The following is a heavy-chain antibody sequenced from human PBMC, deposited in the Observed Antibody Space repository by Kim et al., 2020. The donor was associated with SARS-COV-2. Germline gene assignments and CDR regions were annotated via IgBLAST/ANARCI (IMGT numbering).Heavy chain of an antibody. Sequence: ASVKVSCKASGYTFTSYGISWVRQAPGQGLEWMGWIGASNGNTRYAKKFQGRVTMTTDTSTSTAYMELRSLGYDDTAVYYCVRDWYCSGGRCYDCFDPWGQGTLVTVSS. D-gene: IGHD2-15*01. V-gene: IGHV1-18*01. CDR3: VRDWYCSGGRCYDCFDP. J-gene: IGHJ5*02. CDR2: IGASNGNT. CDR1: GYTFTSYG.